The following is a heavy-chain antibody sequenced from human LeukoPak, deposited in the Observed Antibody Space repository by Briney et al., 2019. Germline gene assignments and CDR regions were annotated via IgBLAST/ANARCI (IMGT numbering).Heavy chain of an antibody. CDR2: TSYDGSNK. CDR3: ARDLGVVVVAALDY. Sequence: GRSLRLSCAASGFTFSSYAMHWVRQAPGKGLEWVAVTSYDGSNKYYADSVKGRFTISRDNSKNTLYLQMNSLRAEDTAVYYCARDLGVVVVAALDYWGQGTLVTVSP. D-gene: IGHD2-15*01. J-gene: IGHJ4*02. V-gene: IGHV3-30-3*01. CDR1: GFTFSSYA.